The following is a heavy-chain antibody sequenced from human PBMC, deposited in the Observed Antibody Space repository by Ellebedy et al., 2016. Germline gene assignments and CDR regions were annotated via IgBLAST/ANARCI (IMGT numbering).Heavy chain of an antibody. CDR3: AKDSCGGDCSSGDYYSMDV. D-gene: IGHD2-21*02. CDR1: GFTFSNYG. V-gene: IGHV3-30*18. Sequence: GGSLRLSCAASGFTFSNYGMHWVRQAPGKELEWVALISYDGISKFYADSVKGRFTISRDNSKNTLYLQMNSLRVEDTAVYYCAKDSCGGDCSSGDYYSMDVWGQGTTVTVSS. J-gene: IGHJ6*02. CDR2: ISYDGISK.